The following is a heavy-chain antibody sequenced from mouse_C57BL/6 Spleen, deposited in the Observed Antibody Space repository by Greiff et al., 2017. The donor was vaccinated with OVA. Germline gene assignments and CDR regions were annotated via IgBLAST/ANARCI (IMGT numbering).Heavy chain of an antibody. Sequence: QVQLQQPGAELVMPGASVKLSCKASGYTFTSYWMHWVKQRPGQGLEWIGEIDPSDSYTNYNQKFKGKSTLTVDKSSSTAYMQLSSLTSEDSAVYYCARSVNYYAMDYWGQGTSVTVSS. J-gene: IGHJ4*01. D-gene: IGHD1-1*01. CDR1: GYTFTSYW. CDR3: ARSVNYYAMDY. V-gene: IGHV1-69*01. CDR2: IDPSDSYT.